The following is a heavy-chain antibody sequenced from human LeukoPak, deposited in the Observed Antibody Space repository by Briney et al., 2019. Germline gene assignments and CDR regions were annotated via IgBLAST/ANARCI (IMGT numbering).Heavy chain of an antibody. CDR3: ARSGIKMVRGVIIKSPYHMDV. V-gene: IGHV3-48*03. CDR2: ISSSGSTV. D-gene: IGHD3-10*01. J-gene: IGHJ6*03. Sequence: GGSLRLSCAASGFTFSSYEMNWVRQAPGKGLEWVSYISSSGSTVYYADSVKGRFTISRDDAKNSLSLQMNSLRAEDTAVYYCARSGIKMVRGVIIKSPYHMDVWGKGTTVTVSS. CDR1: GFTFSSYE.